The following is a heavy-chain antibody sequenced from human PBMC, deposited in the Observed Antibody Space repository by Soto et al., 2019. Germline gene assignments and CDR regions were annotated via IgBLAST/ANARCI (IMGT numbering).Heavy chain of an antibody. CDR2: IVVGSGNT. CDR3: AATFGDIYYYGMDV. J-gene: IGHJ6*02. D-gene: IGHD3-16*01. V-gene: IGHV1-58*01. CDR1: GFTFTSSA. Sequence: AASVKVSCKASGFTFTSSAVQWVRQARGQRLEWIGWIVVGSGNTNYPHKFQERVTITRDMSTSTAYMELSSLRSEDTAVYYCAATFGDIYYYGMDVWGQGTTVTVSS.